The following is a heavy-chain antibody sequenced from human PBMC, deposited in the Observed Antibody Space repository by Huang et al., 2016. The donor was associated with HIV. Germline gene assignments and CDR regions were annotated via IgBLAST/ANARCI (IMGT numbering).Heavy chain of an antibody. CDR2: FDPEIGET. J-gene: IGHJ4*02. V-gene: IGHV1-24*01. D-gene: IGHD3-9*01. CDR3: ATGFDVFFDF. CDR1: EYTLPELS. Sequence: QVQLVQSRAEVKQPGASVKVSCKVSEYTLPELSIHWVRQPHGKGLEWMGGFDPEIGETIYAQKFQGRVTMTEDTSTETAFMELSGLRPEDTAVYYCATGFDVFFDFWGQGTLVTVSS.